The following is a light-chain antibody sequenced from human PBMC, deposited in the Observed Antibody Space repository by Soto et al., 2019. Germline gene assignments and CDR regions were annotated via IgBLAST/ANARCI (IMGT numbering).Light chain of an antibody. V-gene: IGKV3D-20*02. CDR2: GAS. J-gene: IGKJ1*01. CDR3: QQRSSWPPT. CDR1: QSVSSSY. Sequence: EIVLTPSPGTLSLSPGERGTPSCRASQSVSSSYLAWYQQKPGQAPRLLIYGASSRATGIPDRFSGSGSGTDFTLTISRLEPEDFAVYYCQQRSSWPPTFGQGTKVDIK.